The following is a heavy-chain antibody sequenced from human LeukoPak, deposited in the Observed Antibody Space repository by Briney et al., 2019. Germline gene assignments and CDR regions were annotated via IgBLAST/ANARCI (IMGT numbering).Heavy chain of an antibody. Sequence: GGSLRLSCAASGFTVSSNYMSWVRQAPGKGLEWVSVIYSGGSTYYADSVKGRFTISRDNSKNTLYLQMNSLRAEDTAVYYCAREEERRDGYNYGVYWGQGTLVTVSS. J-gene: IGHJ4*02. CDR3: AREEERRDGYNYGVY. CDR1: GFTVSSNY. V-gene: IGHV3-66*01. CDR2: IYSGGST. D-gene: IGHD5-24*01.